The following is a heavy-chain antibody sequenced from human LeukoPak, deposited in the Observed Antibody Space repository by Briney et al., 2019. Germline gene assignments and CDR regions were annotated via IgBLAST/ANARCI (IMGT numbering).Heavy chain of an antibody. CDR3: AAGVPGYDSSGYYYYYYGMDV. V-gene: IGHV1-58*02. CDR1: GFTFTSSA. J-gene: IGHJ6*02. Sequence: SVKVSCKASGFTFTSSAMQWVRQARGQRLEWIGWIVVGSGNTNYAQKFQERVTITRDMSTSTAYMELSSLRSEDTAVYYCAAGVPGYDSSGYYYYYYGMDVWGQGTTATVSS. CDR2: IVVGSGNT. D-gene: IGHD3-22*01.